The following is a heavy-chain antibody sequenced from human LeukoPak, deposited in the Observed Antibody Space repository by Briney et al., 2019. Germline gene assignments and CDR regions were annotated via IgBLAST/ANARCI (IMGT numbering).Heavy chain of an antibody. J-gene: IGHJ4*02. Sequence: GGSLRLSCATSGFAFSTQGMHWVRQAPGKGLEWVAAIWHDGNNKYYVDSVKGRFTISRDNSKNTVYLQMNSLRVEDTAVYYCARDSGDSSGYYPGYWGQGTLVTVSS. CDR1: GFAFSTQG. D-gene: IGHD3-22*01. V-gene: IGHV3-33*01. CDR2: IWHDGNNK. CDR3: ARDSGDSSGYYPGY.